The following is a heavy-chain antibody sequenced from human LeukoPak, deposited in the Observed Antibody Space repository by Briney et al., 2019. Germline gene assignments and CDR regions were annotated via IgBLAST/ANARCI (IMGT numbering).Heavy chain of an antibody. J-gene: IGHJ6*03. V-gene: IGHV1-2*02. CDR2: INPNSGGT. CDR3: ARGGTSYYYYMDV. D-gene: IGHD3-16*01. CDR1: GGTFSSYA. Sequence: ASVKVSCKASGGTFSSYAISWVRQAPGQGLEWMGWINPNSGGTNYAQKFQGRVTMTRDTSISTAYMELSRLRSDDTAVYYCARGGTSYYYYMDVWGKGTTVTVSS.